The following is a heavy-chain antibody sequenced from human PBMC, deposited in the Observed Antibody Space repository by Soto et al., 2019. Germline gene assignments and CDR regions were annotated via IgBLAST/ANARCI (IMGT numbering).Heavy chain of an antibody. CDR1: GFTFRNYG. CDR3: ATVRKGSGWYDDH. Sequence: GESLKISCAASGFTFRNYGMHWVRQAPGKGLEWVAVIWYDGGIKYYADSVKGRFTISRDDSKNTLYLQMNSLGVEDTAVYYCATVRKGSGWYDDHWGQGTQVTVSS. J-gene: IGHJ5*02. V-gene: IGHV3-33*01. D-gene: IGHD6-19*01. CDR2: IWYDGGIK.